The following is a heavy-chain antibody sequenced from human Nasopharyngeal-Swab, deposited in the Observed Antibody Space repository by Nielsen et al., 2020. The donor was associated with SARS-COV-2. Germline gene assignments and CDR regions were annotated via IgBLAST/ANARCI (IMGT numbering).Heavy chain of an antibody. CDR3: ARPFKWLRLGPFDY. V-gene: IGHV3-33*01. Sequence: GESLKISCAASGFTFSSYGMHWVRQAPGKGLEWVAVIWYDGSNKYYADSVKGRFTISRDNSKNTLYLQMNSLRAEDTAVYYCARPFKWLRLGPFDYWGQGTLVTVSS. J-gene: IGHJ4*02. CDR1: GFTFSSYG. CDR2: IWYDGSNK. D-gene: IGHD5-12*01.